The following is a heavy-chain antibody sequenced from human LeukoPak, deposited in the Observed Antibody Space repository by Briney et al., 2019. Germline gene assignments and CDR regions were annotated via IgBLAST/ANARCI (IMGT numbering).Heavy chain of an antibody. V-gene: IGHV3-64*01. D-gene: IGHD1-26*01. Sequence: GGSLRLSCAASGFTFRSYSMHWVRQAPGKGLEYVSAVSSNGGSTYYANSVKGRFIISRDNSKNALYLQMDSLRLDDMAVYYCPRWASGSYYDRWGQGTLVTVSS. CDR1: GFTFRSYS. CDR2: VSSNGGST. J-gene: IGHJ4*02. CDR3: PRWASGSYYDR.